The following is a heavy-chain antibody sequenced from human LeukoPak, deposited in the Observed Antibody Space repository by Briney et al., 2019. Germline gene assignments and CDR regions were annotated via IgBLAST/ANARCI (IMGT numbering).Heavy chain of an antibody. CDR1: GGSISSSNW. CDR3: TRHPVAGESWFDP. D-gene: IGHD2-15*01. V-gene: IGHV4-4*02. CDR2: IYHSGNT. Sequence: KTSETLSLTCAVSGGSISSSNWWNWVRPPPGKGLEWIGKIYHSGNTNYNPSLKSRVSISVDKAKNHVYLNLSSVTAADTAIYFCTRHPVAGESWFDPWGQGTLVTVSS. J-gene: IGHJ5*02.